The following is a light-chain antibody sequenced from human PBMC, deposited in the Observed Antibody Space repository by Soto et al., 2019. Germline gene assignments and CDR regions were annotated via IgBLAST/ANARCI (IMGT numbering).Light chain of an antibody. J-gene: IGKJ1*01. V-gene: IGKV1-5*01. CDR3: QQYERYST. CDR2: DAS. CDR1: QTISNW. Sequence: IQMTQSPSTLSASVGDRVTITCRASQTISNWLAWYQQKPGKAPKVLIYDASTLDGGVPSRFSGRRSGTDFTLTISGLQPDDSAAYYCQQYERYSTFGQGTKVDIK.